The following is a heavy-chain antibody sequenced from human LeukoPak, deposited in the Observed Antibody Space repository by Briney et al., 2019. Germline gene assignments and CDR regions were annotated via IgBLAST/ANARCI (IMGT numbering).Heavy chain of an antibody. J-gene: IGHJ6*02. D-gene: IGHD3-10*01. CDR1: GFTFSSYD. Sequence: GKSLRLSCAASGFTFSSYDMHWVRQATGKGLEWVSAIGTAGDTYYPGSVKGRFTISRENAKNSLYLQMNSLRAGDTAVYYCARSTSVGEYYYYGMDVWGQGTTVTVSS. CDR2: IGTAGDT. V-gene: IGHV3-13*01. CDR3: ARSTSVGEYYYYGMDV.